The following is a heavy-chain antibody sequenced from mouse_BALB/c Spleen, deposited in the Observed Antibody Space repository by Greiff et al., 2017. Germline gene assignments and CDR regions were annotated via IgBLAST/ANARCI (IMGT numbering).Heavy chain of an antibody. CDR2: IDPENGNT. D-gene: IGHD2-1*01. V-gene: IGHV14-1*02. J-gene: IGHJ3*01. CDR1: GFNIKDYY. Sequence: DVKLQESGAELVRPGALVKLSCKASGFNIKDYYMHWVKQRPEQGLEWIGWIDPENGNTIYDPKFQGKASITADTSSNTAYLQLSSLTSEDTAVYYCASGNPFAYWGQGTLVTVSA. CDR3: ASGNPFAY.